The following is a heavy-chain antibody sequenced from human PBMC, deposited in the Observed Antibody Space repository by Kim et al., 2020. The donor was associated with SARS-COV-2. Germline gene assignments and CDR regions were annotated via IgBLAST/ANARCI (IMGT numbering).Heavy chain of an antibody. Sequence: GGSLRLSCAASGFTFSTYGMNWVHQAPGKGLEWISFISSSSSTIYYTGSVKGRFTISRDNAKNSLSLQMNSLRAEDTAVYYCARGDLPWAVTAVGYYFDYWGQGTLVTVSS. CDR3: ARGDLPWAVTAVGYYFDY. CDR1: GFTFSTYG. D-gene: IGHD2-21*02. J-gene: IGHJ4*02. V-gene: IGHV3-48*04. CDR2: ISSSSSTI.